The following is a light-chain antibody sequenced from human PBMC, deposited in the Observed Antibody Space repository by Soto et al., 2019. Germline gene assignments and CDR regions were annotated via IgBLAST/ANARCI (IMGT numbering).Light chain of an antibody. CDR2: DAS. Sequence: DIPMTQSPASLSASVGDRVTITCRASQNINTWLAWYQQKPGKAPKVLIYDASSLQSGVPSRFSGSGSGTVFTLTISSLQPDDFATYYCQQYSTLWTFGQGTKVEIK. CDR1: QNINTW. CDR3: QQYSTLWT. J-gene: IGKJ1*01. V-gene: IGKV1-5*01.